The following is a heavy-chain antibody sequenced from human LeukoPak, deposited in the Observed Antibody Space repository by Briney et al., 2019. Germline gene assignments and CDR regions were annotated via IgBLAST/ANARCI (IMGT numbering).Heavy chain of an antibody. CDR2: ISSSSSYI. Sequence: GSLRLSCAASGFTFSSYSMNWVRQAPGKGLEWVSSISSSSSYIYYADSVKGRFTISRDNAKNSLYLQMNSLRAEDTAVYYCARGGRRDRYNPHLLDYWGQGTLVTVSS. V-gene: IGHV3-21*01. CDR1: GFTFSSYS. J-gene: IGHJ4*02. D-gene: IGHD5-24*01. CDR3: ARGGRRDRYNPHLLDY.